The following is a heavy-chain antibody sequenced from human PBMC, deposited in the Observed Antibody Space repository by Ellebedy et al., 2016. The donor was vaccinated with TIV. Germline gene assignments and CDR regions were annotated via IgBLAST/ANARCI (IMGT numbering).Heavy chain of an antibody. Sequence: MPSETLSLTCTVSGGSISSHYWSWIRQPPGKGLEWIGYIYYSGSTNYNPSLKSRVTISVDTSKNQFSLKLSSVSAADTAVYYCASLGSGWLFDYWGQGTLVTVSS. CDR1: GGSISSHY. CDR2: IYYSGST. V-gene: IGHV4-59*11. CDR3: ASLGSGWLFDY. J-gene: IGHJ4*02. D-gene: IGHD6-19*01.